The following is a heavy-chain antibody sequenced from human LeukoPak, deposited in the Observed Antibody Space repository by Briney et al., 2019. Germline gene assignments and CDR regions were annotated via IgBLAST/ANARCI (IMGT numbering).Heavy chain of an antibody. V-gene: IGHV4-38-2*02. CDR2: IYHSGST. D-gene: IGHD3-22*01. J-gene: IGHJ4*02. Sequence: SETLSLTCTVSGYSISSGYYWGWIRQPPGKGLEWIGSIYHSGSTYYNPSLKSRVTISVDTSKNQFSLKLSSVTAADTAVYYCARGRPPSVYYYDSSGYYSREYYFDYWGQGTLVTVSS. CDR1: GYSISSGYY. CDR3: ARGRPPSVYYYDSSGYYSREYYFDY.